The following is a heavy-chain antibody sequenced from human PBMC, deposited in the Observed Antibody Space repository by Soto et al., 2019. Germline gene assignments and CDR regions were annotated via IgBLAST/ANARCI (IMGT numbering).Heavy chain of an antibody. V-gene: IGHV3-23*01. CDR2: ISGSGGST. J-gene: IGHJ4*02. D-gene: IGHD2-15*01. CDR3: AKDLPDIVVVLAAIFDN. CDR1: GFTFSSYA. Sequence: GGSLRLSCAASGFTFSSYAMSWVRQAPGKGLEWVSAISGSGGSTYYADSVKGRFTISRDNSKNTLYLQMNSLRAEDTAVYYCAKDLPDIVVVLAAIFDNWSQGTPVTVFS.